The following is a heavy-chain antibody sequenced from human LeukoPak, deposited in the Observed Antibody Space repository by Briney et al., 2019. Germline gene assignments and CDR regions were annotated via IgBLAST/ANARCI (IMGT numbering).Heavy chain of an antibody. D-gene: IGHD6-13*01. CDR2: INAGNGNT. V-gene: IGHV1-3*01. J-gene: IGHJ4*02. CDR3: AASSWASEYYFDY. Sequence: HRASVKVSCKASGYTFTSYAMHWVRQAPGQRLEWMGWINAGNGNTKYSQKFQGRVTITRDTSASTAYMELSSLRSEDTAVYYCAASSWASEYYFDYWGQGTLVTVSS. CDR1: GYTFTSYA.